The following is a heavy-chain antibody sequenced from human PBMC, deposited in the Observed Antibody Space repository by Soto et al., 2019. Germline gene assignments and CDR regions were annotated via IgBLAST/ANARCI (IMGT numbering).Heavy chain of an antibody. J-gene: IGHJ3*02. D-gene: IGHD2-15*01. CDR3: ARGGAPRYCSGGSCLADDAFDI. V-gene: IGHV3-21*01. Sequence: GGSLRLSCAASGFTFSSYSMNWVRQAPGKGLEWVSSISSSSYIYYADSVKGRFTISRDNAKNSLYLQMTSLRAEDTAVYYCARGGAPRYCSGGSCLADDAFDIWGQGTMVTVSS. CDR1: GFTFSSYS. CDR2: ISSSSYI.